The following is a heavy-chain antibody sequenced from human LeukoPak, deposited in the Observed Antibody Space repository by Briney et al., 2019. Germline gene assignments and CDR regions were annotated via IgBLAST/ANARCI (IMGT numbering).Heavy chain of an antibody. CDR2: IKEDESEK. CDR1: GFTFSSYW. CDR3: ANEGGGAFDI. V-gene: IGHV3-7*01. Sequence: GGSLRLSCAASGFTFSSYWMSWVRQAPGKGLEWVANIKEDESEKYYVDSVKGRFTISRDNAKNSLCLQMNSLRAEDTAIYYCANEGGGAFDIWGQGTMVTVSS. J-gene: IGHJ3*02.